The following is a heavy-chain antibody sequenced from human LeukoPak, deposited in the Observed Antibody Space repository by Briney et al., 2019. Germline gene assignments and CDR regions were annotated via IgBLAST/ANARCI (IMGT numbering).Heavy chain of an antibody. CDR2: IYYTGST. Sequence: SETLSLTCSVSGGSIGSTDYYWGWIRQPPGKGLEWIGSIYYTGSTFYNPSLKSRVTISADTSKNQLSLKLSSVTAADTAVYYCARHPGSHCSTATCYTGGVFDYWGQGTLVTVSS. V-gene: IGHV4-39*01. J-gene: IGHJ4*02. CDR1: GGSIGSTDYY. D-gene: IGHD2-2*01. CDR3: ARHPGSHCSTATCYTGGVFDY.